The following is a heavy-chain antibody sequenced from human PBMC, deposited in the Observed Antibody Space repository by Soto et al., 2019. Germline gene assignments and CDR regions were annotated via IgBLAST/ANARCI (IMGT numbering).Heavy chain of an antibody. CDR2: ISYDGSNK. CDR1: GFTFSSYE. V-gene: IGHV3-30*04. D-gene: IGHD3-3*01. Sequence: GGSLRLSCAASGFTFSSYEMNWVRQAPGKGLEWVAVISYDGSNKYYADSVKGRFTISRDNSKNTLYLQMNNLRAEDTAVYYCADGGEWSFNFVYWGQGTQVTVSS. J-gene: IGHJ4*02. CDR3: ADGGEWSFNFVY.